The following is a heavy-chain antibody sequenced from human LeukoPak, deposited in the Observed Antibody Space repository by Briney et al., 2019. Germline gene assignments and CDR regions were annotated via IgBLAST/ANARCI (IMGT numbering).Heavy chain of an antibody. D-gene: IGHD3-9*01. CDR3: AKAANYDILTGYYLDY. CDR2: ITGGGDTT. J-gene: IGHJ4*02. V-gene: IGHV3-23*01. Sequence: GGSLRLSCAASGFTFSSYAMTWVRQAPGKGLEWVSAITGGGDTTYYADSVKGRFTISRDNSKNTLCLQMNNLRAEDTAIYYCAKAANYDILTGYYLDYWGQGTLVTVSS. CDR1: GFTFSSYA.